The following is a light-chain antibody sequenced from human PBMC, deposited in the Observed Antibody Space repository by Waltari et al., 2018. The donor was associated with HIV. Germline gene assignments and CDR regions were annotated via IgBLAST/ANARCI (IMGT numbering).Light chain of an antibody. CDR2: AAS. J-gene: IGKJ3*01. CDR1: QSVGNN. V-gene: IGKV3-15*01. CDR3: QQYSNWPPAFT. Sequence: EIVMTQSPATLSVFPGERATLSCRASQSVGNNLAWYQQRSGQAPRLLIYAASTRATGTPTRYSGSGAGTAFTLTISSLQPEDFAVYYCQQYSNWPPAFTFGPGTKVDI.